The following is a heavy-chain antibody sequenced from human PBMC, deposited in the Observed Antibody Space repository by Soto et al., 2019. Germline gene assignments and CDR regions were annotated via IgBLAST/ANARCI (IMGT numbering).Heavy chain of an antibody. V-gene: IGHV5-51*01. Sequence: GASLKISCKSSGYIFSKYWIGWVRQMPGKGLEWMGIIYPGDSDTRYSPSFQGQVTISADKSITTAYLQWRSLKASDTAIYYCVVYSSSSGRHFDYWGQGTLVTVSS. CDR1: GYIFSKYW. CDR2: IYPGDSDT. J-gene: IGHJ4*02. CDR3: VVYSSSSGRHFDY. D-gene: IGHD6-6*01.